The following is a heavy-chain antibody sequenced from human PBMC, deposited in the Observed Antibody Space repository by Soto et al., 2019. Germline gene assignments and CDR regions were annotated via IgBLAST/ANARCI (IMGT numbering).Heavy chain of an antibody. Sequence: QVQLQESGPGLVKPSETLSLICTVSGGSLGDHYWTWIRQRPGKGMDWLGYISTTGVTNYDSSLKSRLTMSTDASKNQFALNLNSVTAADTAIYFWARHGGDVVVVRDWGQGTQVTVSS. CDR2: ISTTGVT. CDR1: GGSLGDHY. V-gene: IGHV4-4*08. D-gene: IGHD2-21*01. J-gene: IGHJ4*02. CDR3: ARHGGDVVVVRD.